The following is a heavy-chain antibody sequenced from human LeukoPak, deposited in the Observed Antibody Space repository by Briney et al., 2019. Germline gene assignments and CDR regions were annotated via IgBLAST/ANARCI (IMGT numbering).Heavy chain of an antibody. J-gene: IGHJ4*02. D-gene: IGHD2-2*02. Sequence: SETLSLTCTVSGGSISSSSYYWGWIRQPPGKGLEWIGSIYCSGSTHYNPSLKSRVTISVDTSKNQFSLKLSSVTAADTAVYYCARVGCSSTSCSTHFDYWGQGTLVTVSS. V-gene: IGHV4-39*07. CDR3: ARVGCSSTSCSTHFDY. CDR1: GGSISSSSYY. CDR2: IYCSGST.